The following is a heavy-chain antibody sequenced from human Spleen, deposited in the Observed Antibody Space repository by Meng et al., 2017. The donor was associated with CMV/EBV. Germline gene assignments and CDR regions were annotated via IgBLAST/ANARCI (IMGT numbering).Heavy chain of an antibody. J-gene: IGHJ5*02. D-gene: IGHD2-2*01. Sequence: GGSLRLSCAASAFTFSNYAMNWVRQAPGKGLEWVSGISGSGGMTYYTDSVKGRFTISRDNSKNTLSLQMNSLRAEDTSVYYCAKDEYQLPSNWFDPWGRGSLVTVSS. CDR3: AKDEYQLPSNWFDP. CDR2: ISGSGGMT. V-gene: IGHV3-23*01. CDR1: AFTFSNYA.